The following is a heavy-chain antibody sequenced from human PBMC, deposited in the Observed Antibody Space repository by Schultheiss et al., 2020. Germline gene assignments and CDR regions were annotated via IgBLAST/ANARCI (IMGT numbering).Heavy chain of an antibody. CDR3: TTRKYGSGSYYFDY. D-gene: IGHD3-10*01. Sequence: GGSLRLSCAASGFTFSNAWMSWVRQAPGKGLEWVGRIKSKTDGGTTDYAAPVKGRFTISRDDSKNTLYLQMNSLKTEDTAVYYCTTRKYGSGSYYFDYWGQGTLVTVSS. CDR2: IKSKTDGGTT. CDR1: GFTFSNAW. V-gene: IGHV3-15*01. J-gene: IGHJ4*02.